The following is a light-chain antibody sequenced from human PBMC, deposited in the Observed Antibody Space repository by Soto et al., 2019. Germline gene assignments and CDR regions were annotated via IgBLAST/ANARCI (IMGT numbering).Light chain of an antibody. Sequence: DIQITQSPSTLSASVGDRVTITCRASQSISSWLAWYQQKPGKAPKLLIYDASSLESGVPSRFSGSGSGTEFTLTISSLQLDDFATYYCQQYNSYTYTFGQGTKLEIK. CDR2: DAS. CDR1: QSISSW. V-gene: IGKV1-5*01. J-gene: IGKJ2*01. CDR3: QQYNSYTYT.